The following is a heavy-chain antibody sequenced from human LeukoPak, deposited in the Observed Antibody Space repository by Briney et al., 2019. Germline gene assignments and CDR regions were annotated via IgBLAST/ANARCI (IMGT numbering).Heavy chain of an antibody. J-gene: IGHJ6*03. CDR1: GFTFSRYW. D-gene: IGHD3-10*01. Sequence: GGSLRLSCAASGFTFSRYWMSWVRQAPGRGLEWVANMNQDGSEKHYVDSVRGRFTISRDNAKNSLHLQMNGPRVEDTAVYHCARDGELLWFGNVDYYYMDVWGKGTTVTVSS. V-gene: IGHV3-7*01. CDR3: ARDGELLWFGNVDYYYMDV. CDR2: MNQDGSEK.